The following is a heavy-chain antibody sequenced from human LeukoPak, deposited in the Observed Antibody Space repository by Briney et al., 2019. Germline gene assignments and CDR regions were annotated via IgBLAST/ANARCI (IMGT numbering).Heavy chain of an antibody. CDR3: SRTDCSITNCPVAMDV. J-gene: IGHJ6*02. CDR1: GFTFSSYS. Sequence: PGGSLGLSCAASGFTFSSYSMNWVRQAPGKGLEWVSSISSSSGFIYYADSVRGRFTISRDNAKNSLFLQMNSLRAEDTAVYYCSRTDCSITNCPVAMDVWGQGTTVTVSS. V-gene: IGHV3-21*01. D-gene: IGHD2-2*01. CDR2: ISSSSGFI.